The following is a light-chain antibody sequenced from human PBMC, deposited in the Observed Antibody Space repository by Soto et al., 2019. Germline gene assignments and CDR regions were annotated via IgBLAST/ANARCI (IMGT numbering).Light chain of an antibody. CDR3: GSYATGSTYF. CDR2: EVS. V-gene: IGLV2-23*02. J-gene: IGLJ1*01. Sequence: QSVLTQPASVSGSPGQSITISCTGASSDVGSYNLVSWYQQHPGKAPKLMIFEVSKRPSGVSNRFSGSKSGNTASLTISGLRAEDEAEYYCGSYATGSTYFFGTGTKVTVL. CDR1: SSDVGSYNL.